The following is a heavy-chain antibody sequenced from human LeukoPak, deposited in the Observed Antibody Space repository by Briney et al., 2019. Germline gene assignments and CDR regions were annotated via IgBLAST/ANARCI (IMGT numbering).Heavy chain of an antibody. V-gene: IGHV3-48*03. D-gene: IGHD1-26*01. CDR2: ICNASGAI. CDR1: GFRFRRFV. Sequence: SGGSLRLSRAASGFRFRRFVMSWGRQAPGERLGCRAYICNASGAIYPPDPVTGRFTISRDHAINSLYLQMHSLRAEDTAIYYCARSSELSDPYFYYGMDVWGQGTTVTVSS. CDR3: ARSSELSDPYFYYGMDV. J-gene: IGHJ6*02.